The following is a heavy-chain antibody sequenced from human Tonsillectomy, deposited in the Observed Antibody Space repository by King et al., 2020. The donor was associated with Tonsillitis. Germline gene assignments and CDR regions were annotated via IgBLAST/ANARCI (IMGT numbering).Heavy chain of an antibody. J-gene: IGHJ6*03. Sequence: VQLVESGGGVVQPGRSLSLSCAASGFTFSTYAIHWVRQAPGKGLEWVAVISYDGNNKYYADSGKGRFTISRDNSKNTLYLQMNSLRAEDTAVYYCARVGGDCSSTSCYGNYYYYMDVWGKGTTVTVSS. D-gene: IGHD2-2*01. CDR2: ISYDGNNK. CDR1: GFTFSTYA. CDR3: ARVGGDCSSTSCYGNYYYYMDV. V-gene: IGHV3-30*01.